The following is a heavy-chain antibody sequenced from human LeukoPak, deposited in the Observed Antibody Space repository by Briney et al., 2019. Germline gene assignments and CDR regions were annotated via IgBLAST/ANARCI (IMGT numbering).Heavy chain of an antibody. D-gene: IGHD5-12*01. CDR2: MKQDGSEK. CDR3: ARDLGHAGYDLYDY. V-gene: IGHV3-7*01. Sequence: GGSLRLSCAVSGINFRGYWMAWVRQAPGKGLEWVANMKQDGSEKYYVDSVKGRFTISRDNAKNSLYLEMSSLRVEDTAVYYCARDLGHAGYDLYDYWGQGTLVTVSS. CDR1: GINFRGYW. J-gene: IGHJ4*02.